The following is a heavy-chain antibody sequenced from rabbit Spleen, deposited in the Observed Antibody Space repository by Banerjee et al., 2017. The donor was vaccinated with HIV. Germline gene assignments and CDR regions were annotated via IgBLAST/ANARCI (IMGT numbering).Heavy chain of an antibody. D-gene: IGHD4-1*01. Sequence: QEQLEEYGGDLVQPEGSLTLTCKASGLDFSSSYWICWVRQAPGKGLEWIACIYVGSGGGTKYANWAKGRFTISKTSSTTVTLERTSLTVADTATYFCARDLTDAVGWNFGWGGPGTLVTVS. V-gene: IGHV1S45*01. CDR1: GLDFSSSYW. J-gene: IGHJ2*01. CDR3: ARDLTDAVGWNFGW. CDR2: IYVGSGGGT.